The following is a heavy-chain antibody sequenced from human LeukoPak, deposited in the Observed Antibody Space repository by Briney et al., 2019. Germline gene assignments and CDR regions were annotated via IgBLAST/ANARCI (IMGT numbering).Heavy chain of an antibody. V-gene: IGHV1-2*02. J-gene: IGHJ4*02. Sequence: ASVKVSCKAFGYTFTSYAMNWVRQAPGQGLEWMGWINPNSGGTNYAQKFQGRVTMTRDTSISTAYMELSRLRSDDAAVYYCVRSPIAARPRFDYWGQGTLVTVSS. D-gene: IGHD6-6*01. CDR3: VRSPIAARPRFDY. CDR2: INPNSGGT. CDR1: GYTFTSYA.